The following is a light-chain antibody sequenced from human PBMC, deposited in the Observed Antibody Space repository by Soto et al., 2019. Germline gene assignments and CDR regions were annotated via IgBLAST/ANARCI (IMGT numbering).Light chain of an antibody. CDR2: DVS. Sequence: QSALTQPASVSGSPGQSITISCTGTSSDVGGYNYVSWYQHHPGKAPKLMIYDVSNRPSGFSNRFSGSKSGNTASLTISGLQAEDEADYYCSSYTSSSTSVVFGGGTKLTVL. CDR1: SSDVGGYNY. V-gene: IGLV2-14*03. CDR3: SSYTSSSTSVV. J-gene: IGLJ2*01.